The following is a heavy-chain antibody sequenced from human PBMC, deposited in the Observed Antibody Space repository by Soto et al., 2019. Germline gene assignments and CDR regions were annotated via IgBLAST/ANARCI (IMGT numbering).Heavy chain of an antibody. V-gene: IGHV1-18*01. Sequence: GASVKVSCQASGYTFTSYGISWVRQAPGQGLEWMGWISAYNGNTNYAQKLQGRVTMTTDTSTSTAYMELRSLRSDDTAVYYCARDNSEWLRFWFDYWGQGTLVTVSS. J-gene: IGHJ4*02. CDR3: ARDNSEWLRFWFDY. CDR1: GYTFTSYG. D-gene: IGHD5-12*01. CDR2: ISAYNGNT.